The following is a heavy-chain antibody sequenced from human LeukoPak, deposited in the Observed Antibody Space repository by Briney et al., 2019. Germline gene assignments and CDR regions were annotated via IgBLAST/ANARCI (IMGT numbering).Heavy chain of an antibody. CDR1: GGSISGTSYC. Sequence: SETLSLTCSVSGGSISGTSYCWSWIRQHPGKGLEWIGYIYYSGSTYYNPSLKSRVTISVDTSKNQFSLKLSSVTAADTAVYYCARGYYDSSGYYSFDYWGQGTLVTVSS. CDR3: ARGYYDSSGYYSFDY. D-gene: IGHD3-22*01. CDR2: IYYSGST. V-gene: IGHV4-31*03. J-gene: IGHJ4*02.